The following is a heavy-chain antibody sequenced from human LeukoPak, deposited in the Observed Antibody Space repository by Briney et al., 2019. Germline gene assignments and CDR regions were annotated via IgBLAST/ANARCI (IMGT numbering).Heavy chain of an antibody. V-gene: IGHV3-48*01. CDR1: VVTLSTYS. CDR2: ISTSSSTI. J-gene: IGHJ4*02. CDR3: ARDRGHYFDY. Sequence: PGGSLRLSCAASVVTLSTYSMSWARQAPGKGLEWVSYISTSSSTIYYADSVKGRFTISRDNAKNSLFLQMNSLRAEDTAMYYCARDRGHYFDYWGQGTLVTVSS.